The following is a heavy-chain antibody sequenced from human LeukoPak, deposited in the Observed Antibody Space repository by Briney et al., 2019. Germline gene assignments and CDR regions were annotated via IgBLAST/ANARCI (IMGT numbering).Heavy chain of an antibody. CDR1: GYTFTGYY. V-gene: IGHV1-2*06. D-gene: IGHD3-16*02. Sequence: GASVKVSCKASGYTFTGYYMHWVRQAPGQGLEWMGRINPNSGGTKYAQKFQGRVTMTRDTSISTAYMELSRLRSDDTAVYYCARDRDYVWGSYRRNPFDYWGQGTLVTVSS. CDR3: ARDRDYVWGSYRRNPFDY. J-gene: IGHJ4*02. CDR2: INPNSGGT.